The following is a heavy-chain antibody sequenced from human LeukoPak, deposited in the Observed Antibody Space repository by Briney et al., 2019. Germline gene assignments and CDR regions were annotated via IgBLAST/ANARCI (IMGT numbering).Heavy chain of an antibody. CDR2: ISYDGSNK. V-gene: IGHV3-30-3*01. CDR1: GFTFSSYA. J-gene: IGHJ6*02. D-gene: IGHD2-2*01. Sequence: GGSLRLSCAASGFTFSSYAMHWVRQAPGKGPEWVAVISYDGSNKYYADSVKGRFTISRDNSKNTLYLQMNSLRAEDTAVYYCARDSASRYCSSTSCYSYYYGMDVWGQGTTVTVSS. CDR3: ARDSASRYCSSTSCYSYYYGMDV.